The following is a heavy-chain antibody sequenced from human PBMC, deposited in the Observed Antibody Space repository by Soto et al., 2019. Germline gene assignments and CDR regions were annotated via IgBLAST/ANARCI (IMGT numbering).Heavy chain of an antibody. V-gene: IGHV1-2*02. J-gene: IGHJ4*02. CDR1: GYTFAAFF. CDR2: INPTSGAT. CDR3: TGDPGAGDCWEYSFDF. Sequence: ASVKVSCKTSGYTFAAFFIHWIRQAPGQGLEWMGWINPTSGATVSAQKFQDRVTMARDTSISTAYMELRGLKSDDTAVYYCTGDPGAGDCWEYSFDFWGQGIQVTVSS. D-gene: IGHD1-26*01.